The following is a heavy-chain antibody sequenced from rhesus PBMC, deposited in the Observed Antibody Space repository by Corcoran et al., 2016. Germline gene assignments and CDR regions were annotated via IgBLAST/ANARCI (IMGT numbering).Heavy chain of an antibody. CDR1: GYSIRSGYC. J-gene: IGHJ2*01. CDR3: ARVPYSGSFWYFDL. CDR2: ISYSGST. D-gene: IGHD6-25*01. Sequence: QLQLQESGPGLVKPSETLSLTCAVSGYSIRSGYCLSWIRQPPGKGLECIGYISYSGSTTYNPSLKSRVTIARDTAKNQFSLKLSSVTAADTAVYYCARVPYSGSFWYFDLWGPGTPITISS. V-gene: IGHV4-122*02.